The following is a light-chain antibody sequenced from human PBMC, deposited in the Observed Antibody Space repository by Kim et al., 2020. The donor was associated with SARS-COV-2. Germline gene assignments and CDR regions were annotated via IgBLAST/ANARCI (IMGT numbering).Light chain of an antibody. Sequence: QSVLTQPPSVSGAPGQRVTISCTGSSSNIGAGHDVHWYQQLPGSAPKLLIYGNSNRPSGVPDRFSGSKSGTSASLAITGLQADDEADYYCQSYDSSPSGYVFGTGTKVTVL. V-gene: IGLV1-40*01. J-gene: IGLJ1*01. CDR1: SSNIGAGHD. CDR2: GNS. CDR3: QSYDSSPSGYV.